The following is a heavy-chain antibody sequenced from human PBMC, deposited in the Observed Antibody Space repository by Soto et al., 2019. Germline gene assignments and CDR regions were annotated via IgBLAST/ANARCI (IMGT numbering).Heavy chain of an antibody. CDR1: GFTFSSYA. CDR2: ISGSGGST. V-gene: IGHV3-23*01. CDR3: AKYDILTGYYRPDAFDI. Sequence: GGSLRLSCAASGFTFSSYAMSWVRQAPGKGLEWVSAISGSGGSTYYADSVKGRFTISRDNSKNTLYLQMNSLRAEDTAVYYCAKYDILTGYYRPDAFDIWGQGTMVPVS. J-gene: IGHJ3*02. D-gene: IGHD3-9*01.